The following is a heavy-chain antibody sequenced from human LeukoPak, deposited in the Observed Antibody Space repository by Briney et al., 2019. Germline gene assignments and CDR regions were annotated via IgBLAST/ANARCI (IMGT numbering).Heavy chain of an antibody. J-gene: IGHJ5*02. D-gene: IGHD6-19*01. Sequence: GASVKAACKASGYTFTGYHMHWVRQAPGQGLEWMGIINPSGGSTTYAEKFQGRVTMTRDTSTSTVYMELSSLRSEDTAVYYCARDSLRSAIAMAVGNWFDPSGQATLVTVSS. CDR1: GYTFTGYH. CDR2: INPSGGST. V-gene: IGHV1-46*01. CDR3: ARDSLRSAIAMAVGNWFDP.